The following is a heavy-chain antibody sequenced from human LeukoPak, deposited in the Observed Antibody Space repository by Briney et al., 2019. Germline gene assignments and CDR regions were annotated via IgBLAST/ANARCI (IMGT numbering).Heavy chain of an antibody. CDR1: GGSISSYY. CDR3: ARVGYCSGGSCYWFDP. CDR2: IYYSGST. Sequence: PSETLSLTCTVSGGSISSYYWSWIRQPPGKGLEWIGYIYYSGSTNYNPSLKSRGTISVDTSKNQFSLKLSSVTAADTAVYYCARVGYCSGGSCYWFDPWGQGTLVTVSS. J-gene: IGHJ5*02. V-gene: IGHV4-59*01. D-gene: IGHD2-15*01.